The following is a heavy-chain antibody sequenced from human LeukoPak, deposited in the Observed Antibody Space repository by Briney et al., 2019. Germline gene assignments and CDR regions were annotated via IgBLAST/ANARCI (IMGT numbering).Heavy chain of an antibody. CDR3: TRPRGQGYGLGSFVLLY. J-gene: IGHJ4*02. Sequence: GGSLRLSCAASGFNFSNYALHWVRHVPAKGLEWVAVLSSGGSHKFYADSVKGRFTVSRDASDNTVYLQMDSLRADDTAIYYCTRPRGQGYGLGSFVLLYWGQGTLVTVSS. CDR1: GFNFSNYA. V-gene: IGHV3-30*04. D-gene: IGHD3-10*01. CDR2: LSSGGSHK.